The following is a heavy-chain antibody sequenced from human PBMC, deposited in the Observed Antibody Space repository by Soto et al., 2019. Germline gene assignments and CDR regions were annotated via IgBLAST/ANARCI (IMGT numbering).Heavy chain of an antibody. V-gene: IGHV3-30*18. Sequence: PGGSLRLSCAVSGFTFSNYGMHWVRQAPGKGLEWVAVISYDGGNKYYADSVKGRFTISRDNAKNTLYLQMNSLRPEDTAVYYCAKILGYCSSSSRSKEYYYYYRMDVWGQGTTVTVSS. CDR3: AKILGYCSSSSRSKEYYYYYRMDV. CDR1: GFTFSNYG. CDR2: ISYDGGNK. J-gene: IGHJ6*02. D-gene: IGHD2-2*01.